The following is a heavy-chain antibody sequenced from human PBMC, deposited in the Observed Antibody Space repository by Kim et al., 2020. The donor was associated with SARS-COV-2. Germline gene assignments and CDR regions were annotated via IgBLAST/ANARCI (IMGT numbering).Heavy chain of an antibody. CDR2: SRNKVNSYST. CDR3: VRVSQQGNYFDY. V-gene: IGHV3-72*01. D-gene: IGHD6-13*01. CDR1: GFTFSDYY. Sequence: GGSLRLSCAVSGFTFSDYYVDWVRQAPGKGLEWVGRSRNKVNSYSTEFAASVKGRFTISRDDSNRSLYLQMNSLKTEDTAFYYCVRVSQQGNYFDYWGQGTLVTVSS. J-gene: IGHJ4*02.